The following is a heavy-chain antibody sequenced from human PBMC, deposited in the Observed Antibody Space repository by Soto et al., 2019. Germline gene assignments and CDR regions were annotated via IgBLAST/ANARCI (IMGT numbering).Heavy chain of an antibody. J-gene: IGHJ4*02. Sequence: EVQLLESGGGLVQPGGSLRLSCAASGLTFSSYAMSWFRRAPGKGLEWVSAISGSGGSTYYADSVKGRFTISRDNSKNTLYLQMNSLRAEDTAVYYCAKEGGSIVVVPYYFDYWGQGTLVTVSS. D-gene: IGHD2-2*01. CDR2: ISGSGGST. CDR3: AKEGGSIVVVPYYFDY. V-gene: IGHV3-23*01. CDR1: GLTFSSYA.